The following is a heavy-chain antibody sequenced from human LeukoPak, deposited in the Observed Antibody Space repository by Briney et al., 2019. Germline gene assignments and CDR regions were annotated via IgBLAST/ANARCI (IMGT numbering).Heavy chain of an antibody. J-gene: IGHJ4*02. Sequence: SXXVSCKATGHTFTSSAMQWVRQARGQGGEWIGWIVVGSGNTNYAQKFQERVTITWYMSTSTAYMELSSLRSEDTAVYYCAAYEGRAAAAPFHYWGQGTLVTVSS. D-gene: IGHD6-13*01. CDR1: GHTFTSSA. CDR3: AAYEGRAAAAPFHY. V-gene: IGHV1-58*02. CDR2: IVVGSGNT.